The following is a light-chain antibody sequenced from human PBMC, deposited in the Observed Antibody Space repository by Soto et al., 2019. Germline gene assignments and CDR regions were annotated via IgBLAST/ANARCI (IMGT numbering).Light chain of an antibody. CDR3: QRYGTSPRYT. V-gene: IGKV3-20*01. CDR1: QSVSNNY. J-gene: IGKJ2*01. CDR2: GAS. Sequence: EIALTQSPGTLSLSPGEGATLSCRASQSVSNNYLAWYQQKSGQAPRLLIYGASSRATGIPDRFSGSGSGTDFTLSISRLEPEDFAVYFCQRYGTSPRYTFGQGTKLEIK.